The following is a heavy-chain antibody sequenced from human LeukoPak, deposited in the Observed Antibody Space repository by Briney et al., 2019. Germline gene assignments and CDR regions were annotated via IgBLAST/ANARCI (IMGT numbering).Heavy chain of an antibody. J-gene: IGHJ4*02. Sequence: GESLKISCKGSGYSFTSYWISWVRQMAGKGLEWMGLIDPSDSYTNYSPSFQGHVTISADKSITTAYLQWSSLKASDTAIYYCARHDSGSYSVFDSWGQGTLVTVSS. V-gene: IGHV5-10-1*01. CDR2: IDPSDSYT. D-gene: IGHD1-26*01. CDR1: GYSFTSYW. CDR3: ARHDSGSYSVFDS.